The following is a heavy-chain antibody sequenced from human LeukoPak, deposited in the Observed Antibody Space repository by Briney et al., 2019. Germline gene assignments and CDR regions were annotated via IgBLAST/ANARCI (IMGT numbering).Heavy chain of an antibody. CDR1: GYSFTSYW. CDR2: IYPGDSDT. Sequence: GESLKISCKGSGYSFTSYWIGLVRQMPGKGLEWMGIIYPGDSDTRYSPSFQGQVTISADKSISTAYLQWSSLKASDTAMYYCARKGQWLSYAFDIWGQGTMVTVSS. D-gene: IGHD6-19*01. CDR3: ARKGQWLSYAFDI. V-gene: IGHV5-51*01. J-gene: IGHJ3*02.